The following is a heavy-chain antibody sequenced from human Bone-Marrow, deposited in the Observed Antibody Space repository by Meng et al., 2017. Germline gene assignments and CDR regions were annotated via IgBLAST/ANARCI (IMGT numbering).Heavy chain of an antibody. CDR1: GGTISSYT. V-gene: IGHV1-69*04. CDR3: ARDVSDGYNQSIGPGYDY. D-gene: IGHD5-24*01. CDR2: IIPILGIA. Sequence: SVKVSCKASGGTISSYTISWVRQAPGQGLEWMGRIIPILGIANYAQKFQGRVTITADKSTSTAYMELSSLRSEDTAVYYCARDVSDGYNQSIGPGYDYWGQGTLVTVSS. J-gene: IGHJ4*02.